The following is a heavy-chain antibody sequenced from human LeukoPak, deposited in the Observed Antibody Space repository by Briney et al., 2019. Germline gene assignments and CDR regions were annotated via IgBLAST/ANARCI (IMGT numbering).Heavy chain of an antibody. D-gene: IGHD6-13*01. CDR2: IYYSGST. V-gene: IGHV4-31*03. CDR3: ARVRYEAAAQTNWFDP. Sequence: PSETLSLTCTVSGGSISSGGYYWSWIRQHPGKGLEWIGYIYYSGSTYYNPSLKSRVTISVDTSKNQFSLKLSSVTAADTAVYYCARVRYEAAAQTNWFDPWGQGTLVTVSS. J-gene: IGHJ5*02. CDR1: GGSISSGGYY.